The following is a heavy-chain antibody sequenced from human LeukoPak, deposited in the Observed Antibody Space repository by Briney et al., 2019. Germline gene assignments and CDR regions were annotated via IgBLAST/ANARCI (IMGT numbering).Heavy chain of an antibody. CDR3: AREVGVGYCSSTSCFRFDS. J-gene: IGHJ5*01. CDR1: GGSISSYY. V-gene: IGHV4-4*07. Sequence: SETLSLTCTVSGGSISSYYWSCIRQPAGNGLEWIGRIYTSGSTNYNPSLKTRVTMSVDTSKNQFYLKLSSVNAADTAVYYCAREVGVGYCSSTSCFRFDSWGQGTLVTASS. CDR2: IYTSGST. D-gene: IGHD2-2*01.